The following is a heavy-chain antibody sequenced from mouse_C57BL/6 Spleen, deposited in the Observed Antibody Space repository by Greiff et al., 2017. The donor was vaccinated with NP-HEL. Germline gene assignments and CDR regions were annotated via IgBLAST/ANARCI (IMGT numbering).Heavy chain of an antibody. CDR1: GYSITSGYY. Sequence: DVKLQESGPGLVKPSQSLSLTCSVTGYSITSGYYWNWIRQFPGNKLEWMGYISYDGSNNYNPSLKNRISLTRDTSKNQFFLKLNSVTTEDTATYYCAREGYGSSYVAYWGQGTLVTVSA. CDR2: ISYDGSN. CDR3: AREGYGSSYVAY. V-gene: IGHV3-6*01. J-gene: IGHJ3*01. D-gene: IGHD1-1*01.